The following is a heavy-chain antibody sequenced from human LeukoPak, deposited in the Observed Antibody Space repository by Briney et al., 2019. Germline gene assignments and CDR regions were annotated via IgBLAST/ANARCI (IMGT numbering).Heavy chain of an antibody. Sequence: SETLSLTCAVSGGSLSSGVYSWRWLRQPPGRGLEWIGFIYHSGSTFYNPSLKSLLTISVDRSKNQFSLKLSSVTAGDTAVYYCARSLYYYDTSAPRAFDIWGQGTMVTVSS. CDR2: IYHSGST. V-gene: IGHV4-30-2*01. D-gene: IGHD3-22*01. CDR1: GGSLSSGVYS. J-gene: IGHJ3*02. CDR3: ARSLYYYDTSAPRAFDI.